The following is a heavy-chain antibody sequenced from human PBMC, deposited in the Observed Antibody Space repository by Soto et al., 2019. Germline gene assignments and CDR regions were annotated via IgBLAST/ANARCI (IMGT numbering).Heavy chain of an antibody. J-gene: IGHJ6*02. Sequence: PSETLSLTCTVSGGSISSSSYYWGWIRQPPGKGLEWIRSIYYSGSTYYNPSLKSRVTISVDTSKNQFSLKLSSVTAADTAVYYCATLYPQYYGMDVWGQGTTVTVSS. CDR1: GGSISSSSYY. CDR2: IYYSGST. CDR3: ATLYPQYYGMDV. V-gene: IGHV4-39*01.